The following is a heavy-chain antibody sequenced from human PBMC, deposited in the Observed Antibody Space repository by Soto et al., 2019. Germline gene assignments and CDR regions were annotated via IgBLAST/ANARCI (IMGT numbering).Heavy chain of an antibody. D-gene: IGHD2-2*01. Sequence: QVQLVESGGGVVQPGRSLRLSCAASGFTFSSYGMHWVRQAPGKGLEWVAVIWFDGNNKYYADSVKGRFAISRDNSKNTLYLQMNSLRAEDTAVYYCVRGVIGAAAAMDDYWGQGTLVTVSS. J-gene: IGHJ4*02. CDR2: IWFDGNNK. CDR1: GFTFSSYG. CDR3: VRGVIGAAAAMDDY. V-gene: IGHV3-33*01.